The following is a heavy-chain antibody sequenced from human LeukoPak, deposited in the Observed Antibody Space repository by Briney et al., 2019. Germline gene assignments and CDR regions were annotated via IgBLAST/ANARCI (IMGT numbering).Heavy chain of an antibody. CDR2: ISTSTGDT. CDR3: ARLVLMVPFGYNSWNFDY. V-gene: IGHV1-18*01. D-gene: IGHD5-24*01. Sequence: GASVKVSCKTSGYSFILYGISWVRQAPGQGPEWMGWISTSTGDTNYAQKLQGRVTMTTDTSTSTAYMELRSLRSDDTAVYYCARLVLMVPFGYNSWNFDYWGQGTLVTVSS. CDR1: GYSFILYG. J-gene: IGHJ4*02.